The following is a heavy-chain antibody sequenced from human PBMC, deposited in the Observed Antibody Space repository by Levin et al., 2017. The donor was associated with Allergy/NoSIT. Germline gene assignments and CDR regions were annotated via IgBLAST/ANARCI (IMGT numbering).Heavy chain of an antibody. CDR1: GFTFSSYG. CDR2: ISYDGSNK. V-gene: IGHV3-30*18. Sequence: GGSLRLSCAASGFTFSSYGMHWVRQAPGKGPEWVAVISYDGSNKYYADSVKGRFTISRDNSKNTLYLQMNSLRAEDTAVYYCAKEGYYYDSSGYLDYWGQGTLVTVSS. CDR3: AKEGYYYDSSGYLDY. D-gene: IGHD3-22*01. J-gene: IGHJ4*02.